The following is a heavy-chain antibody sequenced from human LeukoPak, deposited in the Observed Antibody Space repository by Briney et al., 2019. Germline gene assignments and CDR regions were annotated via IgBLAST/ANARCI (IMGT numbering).Heavy chain of an antibody. CDR2: IIPIFGTA. CDR1: GGTFSSYA. Sequence: SVKVSCKASGGTFSSYAISWVRQAPGQGLEWMGGIIPIFGTANYAQKFQGRVTITADESTSTAYMELSSLRSEDTAVYFCARGSQQQLVWGFDPWGQGTLVTVSS. V-gene: IGHV1-69*13. CDR3: ARGSQQQLVWGFDP. J-gene: IGHJ5*02. D-gene: IGHD6-13*01.